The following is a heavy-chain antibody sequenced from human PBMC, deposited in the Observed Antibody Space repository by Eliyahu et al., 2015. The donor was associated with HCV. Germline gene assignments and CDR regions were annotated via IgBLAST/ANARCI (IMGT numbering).Heavy chain of an antibody. J-gene: IGHJ3*02. V-gene: IGHV3-23*01. CDR3: AKEYYGDAFDI. CDR1: GFTFSSYA. Sequence: EVQLLESGGGLVQPGGSLRLSCAASGFTFSSYAMSWVPPGPGKGVGGVSAISGSGGSTYYADSVKGRFTISRDNSKNTLYLQMNSLRAEDTAVYYCAKEYYGDAFDIWGQGTMVTVSS. CDR2: ISGSGGST. D-gene: IGHD2/OR15-2a*01.